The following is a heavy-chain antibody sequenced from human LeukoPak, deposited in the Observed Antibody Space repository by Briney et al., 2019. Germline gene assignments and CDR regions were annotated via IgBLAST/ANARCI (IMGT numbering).Heavy chain of an antibody. CDR2: IYPGDSDT. Sequence: GASPHISSECAGSIFTSYWSGCVRPLAGKGLGWMGIIYPGDSDTSYSPYFQGQLAISADKSISTAYLQWRSLKASDTAMYYCARGAGFLEWPNWFDPWGQGTLVTVSS. D-gene: IGHD3-3*01. J-gene: IGHJ5*02. CDR1: GSIFTSYW. V-gene: IGHV5-51*01. CDR3: ARGAGFLEWPNWFDP.